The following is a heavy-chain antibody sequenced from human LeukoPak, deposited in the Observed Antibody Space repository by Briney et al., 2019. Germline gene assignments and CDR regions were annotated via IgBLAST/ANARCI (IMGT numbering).Heavy chain of an antibody. J-gene: IGHJ4*02. CDR2: ISAYNGNT. Sequence: ASVKDSCKASGGTFSSHAISWVRQAPGQGLEWMGWISAYNGNTNYAQRLQGRVTMTTDTSTSTAYMELRSLRSDDTAVYYCARAWPTVTTPDYWGQGTLVTVSS. CDR1: GGTFSSHA. V-gene: IGHV1-18*01. CDR3: ARAWPTVTTPDY. D-gene: IGHD4-17*01.